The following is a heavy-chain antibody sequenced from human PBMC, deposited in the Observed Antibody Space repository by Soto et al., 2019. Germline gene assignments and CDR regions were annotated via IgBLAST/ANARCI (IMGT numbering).Heavy chain of an antibody. CDR1: GFTFSTYA. CDR2: ISGGGGST. D-gene: IGHD1-26*01. Sequence: LRLSCAASGFTFSTYAMNWVRQAPGKGLERVSAISGGGGSTYYADPVKGRVTISRDNSKNTLYLQMNSLRAEDTAVYYCAKVSLGALTFTDYYYYGLDVWGQGTTVTVSS. V-gene: IGHV3-23*01. J-gene: IGHJ6*02. CDR3: AKVSLGALTFTDYYYYGLDV.